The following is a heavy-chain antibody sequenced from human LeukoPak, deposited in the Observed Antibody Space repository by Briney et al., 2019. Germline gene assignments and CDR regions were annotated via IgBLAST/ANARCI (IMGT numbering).Heavy chain of an antibody. CDR1: GGTFSSYA. CDR3: AALGSLMDV. D-gene: IGHD2-15*01. CDR2: IIPIFGIA. Sequence: ASVKVSCKASGGTFSSYAISWVRQAPGQGLEWMGRIIPIFGIANYAQKFQGRVTMTEDTSTDTAYMELSSLRSEDTAVYYCAALGSLMDVWGKGTTVTVSS. V-gene: IGHV1-69*04. J-gene: IGHJ6*04.